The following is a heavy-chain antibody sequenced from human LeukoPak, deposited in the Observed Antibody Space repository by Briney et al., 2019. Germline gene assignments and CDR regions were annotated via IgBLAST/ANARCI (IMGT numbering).Heavy chain of an antibody. J-gene: IGHJ5*02. D-gene: IGHD1-14*01. CDR1: GYTFTGYY. CDR2: INPNSGGT. V-gene: IGHV1-2*02. CDR3: AREPLKKSRRPFDP. Sequence: ASVPVSCKASGYTFTGYYMHWVRQAPGQGLEWMGWINPNSGGTNYAQKFQGRVTMTRDTSISTAYMELSRLRSDDTAVYYCAREPLKKSRRPFDPWGQGTLVTVSS.